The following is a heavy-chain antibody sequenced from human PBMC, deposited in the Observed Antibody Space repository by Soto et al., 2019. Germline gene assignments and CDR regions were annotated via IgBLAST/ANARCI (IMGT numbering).Heavy chain of an antibody. CDR3: ARGVYYYDSSGYTGNHFDY. Sequence: LSLTCTVSGGSISSGGYYWSWIRQHPGKGLEWIGYIYYSGSTYYNPSLKSRVTISVDTSKNQFSLKLSSVTAADTAVYYCARGVYYYDSSGYTGNHFDYWGQGTLVTVSS. V-gene: IGHV4-31*03. D-gene: IGHD3-22*01. CDR2: IYYSGST. J-gene: IGHJ4*02. CDR1: GGSISSGGYY.